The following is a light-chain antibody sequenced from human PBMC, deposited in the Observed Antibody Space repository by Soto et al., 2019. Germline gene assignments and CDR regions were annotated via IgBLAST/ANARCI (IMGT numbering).Light chain of an antibody. CDR1: QSVSIN. V-gene: IGKV3-15*01. CDR3: QQYHYWPYT. J-gene: IGKJ2*01. Sequence: DTVMTKSPATLSVSPGERATLSCRASQSVSINLAWYQQKPGQAFRLLIYGASTRPTGIPARFSGSGSGTDFTLTISSLQSEDFATYYCQQYHYWPYTFGQGTNLEMK. CDR2: GAS.